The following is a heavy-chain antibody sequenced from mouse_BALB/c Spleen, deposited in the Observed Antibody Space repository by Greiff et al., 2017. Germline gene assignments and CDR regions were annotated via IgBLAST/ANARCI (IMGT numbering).Heavy chain of an antibody. CDR3: ARGDYGNYEDY. D-gene: IGHD2-1*01. CDR1: GYTFTSYW. Sequence: QVQLQQSGAELAKPGASVKMSCKASGYTFTSYWMHWVKQRPGQGLEWIGYINPSTGYTEYNQKFKDKATLTADKSSSTAYMQLSSLTSEDSAVYYCARGDYGNYEDYWGQGTTLTVSS. V-gene: IGHV1-7*01. J-gene: IGHJ2*01. CDR2: INPSTGYT.